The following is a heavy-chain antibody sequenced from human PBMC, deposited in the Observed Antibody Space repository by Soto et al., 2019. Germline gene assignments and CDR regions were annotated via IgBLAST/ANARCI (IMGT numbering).Heavy chain of an antibody. Sequence: QLQLVQSGTELKKPGASVKVSCKSSDYTFTNYGITWVRQAPGQGLEWMGWINADYGNTNYEQKFQGRVTMTTDTSTNPAYMELRSLRSDATAVYYCARKSLSNFNWFDPWGQGTLVTVSS. CDR1: DYTFTNYG. J-gene: IGHJ5*02. CDR2: INADYGNT. D-gene: IGHD4-4*01. CDR3: ARKSLSNFNWFDP. V-gene: IGHV1-18*04.